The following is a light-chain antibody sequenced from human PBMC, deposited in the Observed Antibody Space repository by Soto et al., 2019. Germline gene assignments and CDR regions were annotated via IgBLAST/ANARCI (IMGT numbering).Light chain of an antibody. Sequence: DIQMTQSPSTLSGSVGDRVTITCRASQTISSWLAWYQQKPGKAPKLLIYKASTLKSGVPSRFSGSGSGTEFPLTISSLQPDDFATYYSQHYNSYSEAFGQGPKVELK. CDR1: QTISSW. CDR2: KAS. J-gene: IGKJ1*01. CDR3: QHYNSYSEA. V-gene: IGKV1-5*03.